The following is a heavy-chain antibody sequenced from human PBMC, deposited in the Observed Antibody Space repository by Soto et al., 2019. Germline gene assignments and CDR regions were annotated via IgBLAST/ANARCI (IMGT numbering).Heavy chain of an antibody. CDR2: IFDTGKT. D-gene: IGHD5-12*01. Sequence: QVQLQESGSGLVKPSQTLSLTCAVSGGSLSTGGCSWSWVRLPPGRALEWIGYIFDTGKTYYSASLESRVTMSVDRAQNQFSLRLESVTAADTAIYFGACLDGYNRYFDLWGRGTLVTVSS. CDR3: ACLDGYNRYFDL. V-gene: IGHV4-30-2*01. J-gene: IGHJ2*01. CDR1: GGSLSTGGCS.